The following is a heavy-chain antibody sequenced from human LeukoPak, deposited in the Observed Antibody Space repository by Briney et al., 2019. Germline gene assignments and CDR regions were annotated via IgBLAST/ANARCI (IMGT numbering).Heavy chain of an antibody. CDR2: FYHGGST. CDR1: GYSISTGYY. J-gene: IGHJ5*02. D-gene: IGHD6-13*01. Sequence: SETLSLTCTVSGYSISTGYYWDWIRQPPGKGLEWIGTFYHGGSTYYNPSLKSRVTISVDTSKNQFSLKLSSVTAADTAVYYCARELRVEQQLLVWFDPWGQGTLVTVSS. V-gene: IGHV4-38-2*02. CDR3: ARELRVEQQLLVWFDP.